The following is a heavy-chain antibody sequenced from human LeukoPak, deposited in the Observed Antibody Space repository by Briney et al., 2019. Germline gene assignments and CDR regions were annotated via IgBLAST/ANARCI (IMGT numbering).Heavy chain of an antibody. CDR1: GGSFSGYY. CDR3: ARGPHAFDI. CDR2: INHSGST. J-gene: IGHJ3*02. Sequence: PSETLSLTCAVYGGSFSGYYWSWIRQPPGKGLEWIGEINHSGSTNYNPSLKSRVTISVDTSKNQFSLKLSSVTAADTAVYYCARGPHAFDIWGQGTMVTVSS. V-gene: IGHV4-34*01.